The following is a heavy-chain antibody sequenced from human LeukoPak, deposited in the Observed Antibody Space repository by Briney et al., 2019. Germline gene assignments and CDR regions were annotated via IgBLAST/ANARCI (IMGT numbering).Heavy chain of an antibody. J-gene: IGHJ4*02. CDR3: ARARDNWNDLGGY. CDR1: GYTFTSYY. D-gene: IGHD1-1*01. CDR2: INPSGGST. Sequence: ASVKVSCKASGYTFTSYYMHWVRQAPGQGLEWMGIINPSGGSTSYAQKFQGRVTLTRDTSISTAYMELSRLRSDDTAVYYCARARDNWNDLGGYWGQGTLVTVSS. V-gene: IGHV1-46*01.